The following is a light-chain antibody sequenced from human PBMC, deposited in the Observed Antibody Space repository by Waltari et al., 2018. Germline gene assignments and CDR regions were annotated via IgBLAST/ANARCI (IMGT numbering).Light chain of an antibody. CDR3: CSYAGSAISV. CDR2: DVN. CDR1: SSDIGTYNL. J-gene: IGLJ3*02. Sequence: QSALTQTATVSGSPGQSITISCTGTSSDIGTYNLVSWYQQHPGKAPTLIIYDVNKRPSGVSNRFSGSKSGNTASLTISGLQAADEADYCCCSYAGSAISVFGGGTKVTVL. V-gene: IGLV2-23*02.